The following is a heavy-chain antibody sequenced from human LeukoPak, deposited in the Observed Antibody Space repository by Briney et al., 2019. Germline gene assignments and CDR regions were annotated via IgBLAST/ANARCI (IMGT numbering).Heavy chain of an antibody. CDR3: AREDTAMFDFDY. Sequence: GSLILSCAASGFTFSSYWMSWVRQAPGKGLEWVANINQDGSEKYYADSVKGRFTISRDNAKKSLYVQMNSLRAEDTAVYYCAREDTAMFDFDYWGQGTLVTVSS. V-gene: IGHV3-7*03. CDR2: INQDGSEK. J-gene: IGHJ4*02. D-gene: IGHD5-18*01. CDR1: GFTFSSYW.